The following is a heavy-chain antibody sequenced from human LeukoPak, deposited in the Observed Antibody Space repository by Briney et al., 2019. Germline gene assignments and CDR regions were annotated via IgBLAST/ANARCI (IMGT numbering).Heavy chain of an antibody. D-gene: IGHD5-24*01. CDR2: INHSGSA. J-gene: IGHJ4*02. CDR3: AGGWGMATTNWGY. Sequence: SETLSLTCAVYGGSFSGYFWTWIRQPPGKRREWIGEINHSGSANNNSSLRSRVTVSVDTSKNQFSLRLSSVTAAETAVYYCAGGWGMATTNWGYWSQGTLVTVSS. CDR1: GGSFSGYF. V-gene: IGHV4-34*01.